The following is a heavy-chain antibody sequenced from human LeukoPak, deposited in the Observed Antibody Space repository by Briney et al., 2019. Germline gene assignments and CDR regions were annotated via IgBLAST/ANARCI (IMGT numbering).Heavy chain of an antibody. D-gene: IGHD3-22*01. CDR3: ARRYNYYDSSGYYYYYYGMDA. Sequence: PSETLSLTCTVSGGSISSYYWSWIRQPPGKGLEWIGYIYYSGSTNYNPSLKSRVTISVDTSKNQFSLKLSSVTAADTAVYYCARRYNYYDSSGYYYYYYGMDAWGQGTTVTVSS. V-gene: IGHV4-59*08. CDR2: IYYSGST. CDR1: GGSISSYY. J-gene: IGHJ6*02.